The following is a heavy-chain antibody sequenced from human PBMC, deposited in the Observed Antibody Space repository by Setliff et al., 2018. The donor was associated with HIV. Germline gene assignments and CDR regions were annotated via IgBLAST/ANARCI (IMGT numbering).Heavy chain of an antibody. D-gene: IGHD3-16*01. CDR2: ISSSGSTI. CDR1: GFTFSSYT. J-gene: IGHJ3*02. Sequence: GGSLRLSCAASGFTFSSYTMNWVRQAPGKGLDWVSYISSSGSTIHYADSVKGRFTVYRDNTKNSLYLQMNILRTEDTAVYYCTRDTSRDDQSAFDIWGQGTMVTVSS. V-gene: IGHV3-48*04. CDR3: TRDTSRDDQSAFDI.